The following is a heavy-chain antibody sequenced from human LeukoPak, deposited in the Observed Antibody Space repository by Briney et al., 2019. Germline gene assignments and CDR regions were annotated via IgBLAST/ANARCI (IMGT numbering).Heavy chain of an antibody. J-gene: IGHJ3*02. CDR3: AKILGSGVWYGFDI. V-gene: IGHV4-4*09. D-gene: IGHD7-27*01. Sequence: PSETLSLTCRVPVDSINSYYWSWIRQPPGKGLEWIGYIYTTGRTNYNPSLKSRVTISVDTSKNQFSLKLSSVTAADTAVYYCAKILGSGVWYGFDIWGQGTMVTVSS. CDR1: VDSINSYY. CDR2: IYTTGRT.